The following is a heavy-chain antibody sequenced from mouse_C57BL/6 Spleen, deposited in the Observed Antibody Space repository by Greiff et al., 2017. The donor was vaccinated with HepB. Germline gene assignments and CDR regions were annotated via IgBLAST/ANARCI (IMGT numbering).Heavy chain of an antibody. CDR3: AREDWGFDY. CDR1: GYTFTSYT. V-gene: IGHV1-4*01. D-gene: IGHD4-1*01. CDR2: INPSSGYT. J-gene: IGHJ2*01. Sequence: QVQLKQSGAELARPGASVKMSCKASGYTFTSYTIHWVKQRPGQGLEWIGYINPSSGYTKYNQKFKDKATLTADKSSSTAYMQLSSLTSEDSAVYYCAREDWGFDYWGQGTTLTVSS.